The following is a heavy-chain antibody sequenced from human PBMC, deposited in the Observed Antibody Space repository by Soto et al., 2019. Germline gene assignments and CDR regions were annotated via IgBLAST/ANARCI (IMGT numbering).Heavy chain of an antibody. CDR2: IYYSGST. D-gene: IGHD3-3*01. J-gene: IGHJ3*02. V-gene: IGHV4-30-4*01. CDR1: GGSISGGDYY. Sequence: SETLSLPCTVPGGSISGGDYYWSWIRQPLGKGLAWIGYIYYSGSTYYNPSLKSPVTISVDTSKNQFSLKLSAVTAADTAVYYCARDLGGVRFLEWLSHDAFDIWCQGTMVTVS. CDR3: ARDLGGVRFLEWLSHDAFDI.